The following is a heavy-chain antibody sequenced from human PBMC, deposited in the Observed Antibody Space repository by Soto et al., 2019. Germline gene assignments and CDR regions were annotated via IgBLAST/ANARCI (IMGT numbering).Heavy chain of an antibody. CDR1: GGSISSGGYY. J-gene: IGHJ1*01. Sequence: QVQLQESGPGLVKPSQTLSLTCTVSGGSISSGGYYWSWIRQHPGKGLEWIGYIYYSGSTYYNPSLKRRVTISVDTSKNQFSLKLSSVTAADTAVYYCARTTVVTLGREYFQHWGQGTLVTVSS. D-gene: IGHD4-17*01. CDR2: IYYSGST. CDR3: ARTTVVTLGREYFQH. V-gene: IGHV4-31*03.